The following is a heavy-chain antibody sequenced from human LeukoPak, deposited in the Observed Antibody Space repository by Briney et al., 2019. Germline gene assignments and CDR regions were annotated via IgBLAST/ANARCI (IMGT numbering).Heavy chain of an antibody. D-gene: IGHD4/OR15-4a*01. CDR2: IIYDGSDK. J-gene: IGHJ4*02. Sequence: GGSLRLSCAASGFSFRSYAMHWVRQAPGKGLEWVAVIIYDGSDKYYTDSVKGRFTISRDNSKNTLYLQMNSLRAEDTAVYYCARRAGAYSHPYDYWGQGTLVTVSS. V-gene: IGHV3-30*14. CDR3: ARRAGAYSHPYDY. CDR1: GFSFRSYA.